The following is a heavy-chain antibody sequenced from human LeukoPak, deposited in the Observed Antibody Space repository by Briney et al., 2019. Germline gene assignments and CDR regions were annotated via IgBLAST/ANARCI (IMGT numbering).Heavy chain of an antibody. D-gene: IGHD3-3*01. CDR1: GYTFTSYG. V-gene: IGHV1-18*01. Sequence: ASVKVSCKASGYTFTSYGISWVRQAPGQGLEWMGWISGDNGNTNYAQNLQGRVTMTTDTSTSTAYMELRSLRYDDTAVYYCARARFLEWLLTDYWGQGTLVTVSS. CDR3: ARARFLEWLLTDY. CDR2: ISGDNGNT. J-gene: IGHJ4*02.